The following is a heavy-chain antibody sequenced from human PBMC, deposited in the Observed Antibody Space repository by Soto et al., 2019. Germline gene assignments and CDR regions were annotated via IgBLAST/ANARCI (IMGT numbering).Heavy chain of an antibody. V-gene: IGHV3-53*01. Sequence: GSLRLSCAASGFTVGDNYMTWVRQAPGKGLEWVSVLYSAGNAYYADSVQGRFTISRDDSKNTLYLQMNRLRAEDTAVYYCARDKGGGWYYFDSWGQGTLVTVSS. CDR2: LYSAGNA. CDR3: ARDKGGGWYYFDS. CDR1: GFTVGDNY. D-gene: IGHD6-19*01. J-gene: IGHJ4*02.